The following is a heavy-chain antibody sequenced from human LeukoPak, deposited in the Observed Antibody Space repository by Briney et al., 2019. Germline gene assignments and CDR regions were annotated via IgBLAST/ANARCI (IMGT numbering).Heavy chain of an antibody. D-gene: IGHD2-8*01. CDR3: ARTVLMVYAIRDDYYGMDV. Sequence: GGSLRLSCAASGFTFSDYYMSWIRQAPGKGLEWVSYISSSGSTIYYADSVKGRFTISRDNAKNSLYLQMNSLRAEDTAVYYCARTVLMVYAIRDDYYGMDVWGQGTTVTVSS. CDR2: ISSSGSTI. J-gene: IGHJ6*02. V-gene: IGHV3-11*04. CDR1: GFTFSDYY.